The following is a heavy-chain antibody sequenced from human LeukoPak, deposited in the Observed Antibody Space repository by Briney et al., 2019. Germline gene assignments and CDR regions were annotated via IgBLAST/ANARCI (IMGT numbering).Heavy chain of an antibody. CDR3: ARGAPNWNYVGDWFDP. CDR2: INPNSGGT. J-gene: IGHJ5*02. D-gene: IGHD1-7*01. CDR1: GYTFTGYY. V-gene: IGHV1-2*02. Sequence: ASVKVSCKASGYTFTGYYMHWVRQAPGQGLEWMGWINPNSGGTNYAQKFQGRVTMTRDTSISAAYMELSRLRSDDTAAYYCARGAPNWNYVGDWFDPWGQGTLVTVSS.